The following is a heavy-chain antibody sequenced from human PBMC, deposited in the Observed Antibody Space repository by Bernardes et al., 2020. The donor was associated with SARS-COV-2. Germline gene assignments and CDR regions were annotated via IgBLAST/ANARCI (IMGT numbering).Heavy chain of an antibody. CDR1: GFTFSTSW. V-gene: IGHV3-7*01. CDR2: IKPDLSER. Sequence: VGSLILSCAASGFTFSTSWMAWVRQAPGKGLEWVANIKPDLSERYYADSVKGRFTISRDNAGDSLYLQLNSLRAEDAAGYYCARDAQGNLDSWGQGTLVTGSS. J-gene: IGHJ4*02. CDR3: ARDAQGNLDS. D-gene: IGHD3-10*01.